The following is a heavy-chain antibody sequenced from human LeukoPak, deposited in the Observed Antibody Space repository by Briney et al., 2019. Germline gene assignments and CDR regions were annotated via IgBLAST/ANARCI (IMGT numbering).Heavy chain of an antibody. Sequence: GGSLRLSCAASGFTVSSNYMSWVRQAPGKGLEWVSVIYSGGSTYYADSVKGRFTISRDNSKNTLYLQMNSLRAEDTAVYYCARDGLQLSHTAMAHLDYWGQGTLVTVSS. V-gene: IGHV3-66*02. J-gene: IGHJ4*02. CDR2: IYSGGST. CDR3: ARDGLQLSHTAMAHLDY. CDR1: GFTVSSNY. D-gene: IGHD5-18*01.